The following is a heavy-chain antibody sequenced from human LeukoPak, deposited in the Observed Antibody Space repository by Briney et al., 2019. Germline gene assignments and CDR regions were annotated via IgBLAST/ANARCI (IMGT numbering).Heavy chain of an antibody. CDR2: IRYDGSNK. V-gene: IGHV3-30*02. J-gene: IGHJ4*02. CDR3: AKDIRYYYDSSGYVFDY. CDR1: GFTLSSYG. Sequence: GGSLRLSCAASGFTLSSYGMHWVRQAPGKGLEWVAFIRYDGSNKYYADSVKGRFTISRDNSKNTLYLQMNSLRAEDTAVYYCAKDIRYYYDSSGYVFDYWGQGTLVTVSS. D-gene: IGHD3-22*01.